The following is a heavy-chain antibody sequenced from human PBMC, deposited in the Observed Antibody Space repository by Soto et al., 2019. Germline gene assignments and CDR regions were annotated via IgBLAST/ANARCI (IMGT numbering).Heavy chain of an antibody. V-gene: IGHV1-46*01. CDR3: AQGGDSGSSGLFY. D-gene: IGHD3-22*01. J-gene: IGHJ4*02. CDR2: INPSGGST. CDR1: GYTSTSYY. Sequence: HVQLVQSGAEVKKPGASVKVSCKTSGYTSTSYYMHWVRQAPGQGLEWMGMINPSGGSTTYAQKFQDRVXXTXDXXTSTVYMELSSLTSEDTAVYYCAQGGDSGSSGLFYWGQGTLVTVSS.